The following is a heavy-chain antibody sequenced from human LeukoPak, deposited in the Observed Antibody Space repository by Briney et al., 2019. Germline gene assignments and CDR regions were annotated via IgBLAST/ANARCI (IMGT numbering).Heavy chain of an antibody. CDR2: ISGSGGST. J-gene: IGHJ3*02. D-gene: IGHD3-22*01. Sequence: GASLRLSCAASGFTFSSYAMSWVRQAPGKGLEWVSAISGSGGSTYYADSVKGRFTISRDNSKNTLYLQMNSLRAEDTAVYYCAKGYYYDSSGYYSEGAFDIWGQGTMVTVSS. CDR3: AKGYYYDSSGYYSEGAFDI. V-gene: IGHV3-23*01. CDR1: GFTFSSYA.